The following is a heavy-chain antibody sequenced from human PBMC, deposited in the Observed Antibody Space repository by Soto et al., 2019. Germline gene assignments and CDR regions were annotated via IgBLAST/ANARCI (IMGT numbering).Heavy chain of an antibody. CDR1: GESFSAYY. CDR3: ARHLGEGYFDY. CDR2: INHSGST. Sequence: TSETLSLTCAVYGESFSAYYWTWIRQPPGKGLEWIGEINHSGSTKYNPSLRSRVTVSVDTSKNHFSLKLSSVTAADTAVYYCARHLGEGYFDYWGQGTLVTVSS. V-gene: IGHV4-34*01. J-gene: IGHJ4*02.